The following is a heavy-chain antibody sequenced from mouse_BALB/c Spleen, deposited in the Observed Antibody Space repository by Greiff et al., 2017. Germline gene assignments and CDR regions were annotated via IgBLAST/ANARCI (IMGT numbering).Heavy chain of an antibody. CDR3: ASYGNYGSY. Sequence: DVKLVESGGGLVQPGGSRKLSCAASGFTFSSFGMHWVRQAPEKGLEWVAYISSGSSTIYYADTVKGRFTISRDNPKNTLFLQMTSLRSEDTAMYYCASYGNYGSYWGQGTLVTVSA. V-gene: IGHV5-17*02. CDR1: GFTFSSFG. CDR2: ISSGSSTI. J-gene: IGHJ3*01. D-gene: IGHD2-1*01.